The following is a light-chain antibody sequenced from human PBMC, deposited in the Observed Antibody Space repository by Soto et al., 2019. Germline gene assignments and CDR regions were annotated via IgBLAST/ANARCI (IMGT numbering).Light chain of an antibody. CDR2: DAY. CDR1: QGVGST. V-gene: IGKV3-15*01. CDR3: QEYNTWPWT. Sequence: EIVITQSPATVSVSPGERDPLSCRASQGVGSTLAWYRQQPGQAPRLLIYDAYIRATGVPARFSGSGSGTEFTLTISSLQSEDSAVYYCQEYNTWPWTFGQGTKVDIK. J-gene: IGKJ1*01.